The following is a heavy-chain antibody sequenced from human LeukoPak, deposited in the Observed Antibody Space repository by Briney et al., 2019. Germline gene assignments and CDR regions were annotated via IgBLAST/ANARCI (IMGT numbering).Heavy chain of an antibody. CDR2: VFPRDSDT. D-gene: IGHD5-24*01. CDR1: GYTFTSQW. Sequence: GESLRISCKGYGYTFTSQWIGWVRQMPGKALEWMGIVFPRDSDTRYSPSFQGRVTISADKSINSAYLQWTSLKASDTAIYYCARLNGYIDSWGQGTQVTVSS. V-gene: IGHV5-51*01. J-gene: IGHJ5*01. CDR3: ARLNGYIDS.